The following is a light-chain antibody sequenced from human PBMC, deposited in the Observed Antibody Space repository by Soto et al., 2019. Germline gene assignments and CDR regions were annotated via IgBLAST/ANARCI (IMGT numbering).Light chain of an antibody. CDR1: QSVSSSY. Sequence: EIVLTQSPGTLSLSPGEGAPLSCRASQSVSSSYIAWYQQRPGQAPRILIYGASSRATGIPDRFSGSGSGTDCTLSISRLEPEDFAVYYCQQYGTSPRTLGQGTKVDIK. V-gene: IGKV3-20*01. J-gene: IGKJ1*01. CDR3: QQYGTSPRT. CDR2: GAS.